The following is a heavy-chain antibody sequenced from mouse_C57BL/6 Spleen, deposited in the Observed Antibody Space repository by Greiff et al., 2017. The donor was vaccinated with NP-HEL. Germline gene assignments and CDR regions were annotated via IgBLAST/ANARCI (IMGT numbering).Heavy chain of an antibody. CDR1: GYTFTSYW. CDR3: ARDYDYDEGPYFDY. V-gene: IGHV1-64*01. CDR2: IHPNSGST. D-gene: IGHD2-4*01. Sequence: QVQLKQSGAELVKPGASVKLSCKASGYTFTSYWMHWVKQRPGQGLEWIGMIHPNSGSTNYNEKFKSKATLTVDKSSSTAYMQLSSLTSEDSAVYYCARDYDYDEGPYFDYWGQGTTLTVSS. J-gene: IGHJ2*01.